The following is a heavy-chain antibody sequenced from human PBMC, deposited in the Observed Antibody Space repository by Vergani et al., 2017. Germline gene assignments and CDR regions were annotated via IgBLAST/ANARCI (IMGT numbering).Heavy chain of an antibody. V-gene: IGHV3-33*01. CDR3: TRDAVTIWEHIVVVTAPPVYYYYYYGMDV. Sequence: QVQLVESGGGVVQPGRSLRLSCAASGFTFSSYGMHWVRQAPGKGLEWVAVIWYDGSNKYYADSVKGRFTISRDNSKNTLYLQMNSLRAEDTAVYYCTRDAVTIWEHIVVVTAPPVYYYYYYGMDVWGQGTTVTVSS. D-gene: IGHD2-21*02. CDR2: IWYDGSNK. J-gene: IGHJ6*02. CDR1: GFTFSSYG.